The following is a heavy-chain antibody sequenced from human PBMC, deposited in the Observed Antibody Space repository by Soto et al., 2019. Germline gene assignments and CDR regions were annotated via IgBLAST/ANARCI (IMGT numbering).Heavy chain of an antibody. CDR1: GGTFSSYA. Sequence: SVKVSCKASGGTFSSYAISWVRQAPGQGLEWMGGIIPIFGTANYAQKFQGRVTITADESTSTAYMELSSLRSEDTAVYYCARVWVAMAADDYYYYGMDVWGQGTTVTVSS. J-gene: IGHJ6*02. D-gene: IGHD6-19*01. V-gene: IGHV1-69*13. CDR2: IIPIFGTA. CDR3: ARVWVAMAADDYYYYGMDV.